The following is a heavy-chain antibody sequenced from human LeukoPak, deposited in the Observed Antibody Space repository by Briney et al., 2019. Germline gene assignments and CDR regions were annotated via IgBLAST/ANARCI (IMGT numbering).Heavy chain of an antibody. Sequence: GGSLRLSCAASGFTFSSYAMSWVRQAPGKGLEWVSAISGSGGSTCYADSVKGRFTISRDNSKNTLYLQMNSLRAEDTAVYYCAKPHYYGSGSYYGYWGQGTLVTVSS. CDR1: GFTFSSYA. J-gene: IGHJ4*02. CDR3: AKPHYYGSGSYYGY. CDR2: ISGSGGST. D-gene: IGHD3-10*01. V-gene: IGHV3-23*01.